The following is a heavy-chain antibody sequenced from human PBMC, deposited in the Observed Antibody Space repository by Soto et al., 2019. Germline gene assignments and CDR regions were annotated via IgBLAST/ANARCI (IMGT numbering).Heavy chain of an antibody. CDR1: EFPFSSYW. Sequence: GVSLSLSCSASEFPFSSYWMSWVRQAPGKGLEWVANIKQDGSEKYYVDSVKGRFTISRDNAKNSLYLQMNSLRAEDTAVYYCSSAASYYYYGRDGWGQGTTVTVS. CDR2: IKQDGSEK. CDR3: SSAASYYYYGRDG. J-gene: IGHJ6*02. V-gene: IGHV3-7*03. D-gene: IGHD6-13*01.